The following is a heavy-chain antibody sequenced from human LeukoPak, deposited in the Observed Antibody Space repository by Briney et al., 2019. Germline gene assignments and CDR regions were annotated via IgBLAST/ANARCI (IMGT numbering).Heavy chain of an antibody. D-gene: IGHD6-6*01. Sequence: SETLSLTCTVSGGSISSYYWSWIRQPPGKGLEWIGYIYYSGGANCNPSLKSRVAISVDTSKNQFSLKLSSVTAADTAVYYCVRGGIPVRLLNWFDPWGQGILVTVSS. V-gene: IGHV4-59*01. CDR3: VRGGIPVRLLNWFDP. J-gene: IGHJ5*02. CDR1: GGSISSYY. CDR2: IYYSGGA.